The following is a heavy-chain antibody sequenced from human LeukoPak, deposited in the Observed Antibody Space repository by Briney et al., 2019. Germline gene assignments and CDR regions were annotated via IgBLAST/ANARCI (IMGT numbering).Heavy chain of an antibody. CDR3: AKDGDYDYVWGSYRYRYYFDY. J-gene: IGHJ4*02. Sequence: GGSLRLSCAASGFTFSSYEMNWVRQAPGKGLEWVSYISSSGSTIYYADSVKGRFTISRDNSKNTLYLQMNSLRAEDTAVYYCAKDGDYDYVWGSYRYRYYFDYWGQGTLVTVSS. CDR1: GFTFSSYE. CDR2: ISSSGSTI. D-gene: IGHD3-16*02. V-gene: IGHV3-48*03.